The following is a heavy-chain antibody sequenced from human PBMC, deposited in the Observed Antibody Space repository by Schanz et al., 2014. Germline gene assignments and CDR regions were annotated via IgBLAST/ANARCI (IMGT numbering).Heavy chain of an antibody. CDR3: ARGGSRGHYHLDY. V-gene: IGHV3-30*03. CDR2: VSSDGNND. CDR1: GFTFSTHA. Sequence: VQLVESGGGVVQPGRSLRLSCAASGFTFSTHAMHWVRQAPGKGLEWVALVSSDGNNDYYTDSVKGRFTISRDNSKNTVHQQMNSLRAEDTAVYYCARGGSRGHYHLDYWGQGTLVTVSS. J-gene: IGHJ4*02. D-gene: IGHD1-26*01.